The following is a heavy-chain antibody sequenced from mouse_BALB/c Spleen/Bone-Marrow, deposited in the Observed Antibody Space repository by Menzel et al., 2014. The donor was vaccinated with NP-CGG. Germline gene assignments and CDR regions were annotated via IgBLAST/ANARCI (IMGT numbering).Heavy chain of an antibody. Sequence: QVQLQQPGPELAKPGASVKMSCKASGYTFTDTWIHWIKQRPGQGLEWIGYINPSTGYAEYNQNFKDKATLTVDKSSSTAYMQPSSLTSEDSAVYYCARDYWGQGTTLTVSS. CDR3: ARDY. J-gene: IGHJ2*01. CDR1: GYTFTDTW. V-gene: IGHV1-7*01. CDR2: INPSTGYA.